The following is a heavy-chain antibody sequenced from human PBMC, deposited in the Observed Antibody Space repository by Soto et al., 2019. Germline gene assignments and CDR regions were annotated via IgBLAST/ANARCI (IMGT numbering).Heavy chain of an antibody. CDR2: ITNDGSTV. Sequence: ELQLVESGGALVQPGGSLRLSCAASGFPFSSAWMHWVRQAPGKGLECVARITNDGSTVDYADSVKGRFTISRDNAKNTLYLQMNSLRPEDTAVYYCASDWHYTIDHWGQGTLVTVSS. V-gene: IGHV3-74*01. CDR3: ASDWHYTIDH. CDR1: GFPFSSAW. J-gene: IGHJ4*02. D-gene: IGHD2-2*02.